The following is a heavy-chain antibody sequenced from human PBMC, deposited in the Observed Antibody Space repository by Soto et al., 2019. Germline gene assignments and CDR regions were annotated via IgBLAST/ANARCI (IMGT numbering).Heavy chain of an antibody. J-gene: IGHJ4*02. D-gene: IGHD2-8*01. CDR1: GFTFSSYW. Sequence: EVQLVESGGGLVQPGGSLRLSCAASGFTFSSYWMSWVRQAPGKGLEWVANIKQDGSEKYYVDSVKGRFTISRDNAKNSLYLQMNSLRAEDTAVYYCARGIGYCTNGVCYTGSYYFDYWGQGTLVTVSS. CDR2: IKQDGSEK. V-gene: IGHV3-7*03. CDR3: ARGIGYCTNGVCYTGSYYFDY.